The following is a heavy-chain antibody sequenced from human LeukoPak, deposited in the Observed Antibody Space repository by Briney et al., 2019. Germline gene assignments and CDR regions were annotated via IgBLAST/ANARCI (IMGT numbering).Heavy chain of an antibody. V-gene: IGHV1-2*02. J-gene: IGHJ4*02. CDR3: ARVFNSGNYVDY. CDR2: INPNSGGT. D-gene: IGHD3-10*02. CDR1: GYTFTGYY. Sequence: ASVKASCKASGYTFTGYYMHWMRQAPGQGLEWMGWINPNSGGTNYAQKFQGRVTMTRDTSISTAYMELSRLRSDDTAVYYCARVFNSGNYVDYWGQGTLVTVSS.